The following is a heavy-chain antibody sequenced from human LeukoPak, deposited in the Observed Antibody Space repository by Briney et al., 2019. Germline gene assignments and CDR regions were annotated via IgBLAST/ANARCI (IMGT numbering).Heavy chain of an antibody. J-gene: IGHJ3*02. CDR3: ARASLAVNDAFDI. V-gene: IGHV3-21*01. CDR2: ISTSNRYI. D-gene: IGHD4-11*01. CDR1: GFTFSPYS. Sequence: PGGSLRLSCAASGFTFSPYSMNWVRQAPGKGLEWVSSISTSNRYIDYADSVKGRFTISRDNANNSLHLQMNSLTAEDTAIYYCARASLAVNDAFDIWGQWTMVTVSS.